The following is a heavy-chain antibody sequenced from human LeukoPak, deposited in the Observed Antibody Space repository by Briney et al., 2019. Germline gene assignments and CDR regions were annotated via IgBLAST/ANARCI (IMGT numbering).Heavy chain of an antibody. CDR2: IRYDGSNK. CDR1: GFTFSSYG. D-gene: IGHD6-19*01. CDR3: AKDLVVAGMGFFDY. J-gene: IGHJ4*02. V-gene: IGHV3-30*02. Sequence: GRSLRLSCAASGFTFSSYGMHWGRQSPGKGLGWVAFIRYDGSNKYYADSVKGRFTISRDNSKNTLFLVMNSLRAEDTAVYYCAKDLVVAGMGFFDYWGQGTLVTVSS.